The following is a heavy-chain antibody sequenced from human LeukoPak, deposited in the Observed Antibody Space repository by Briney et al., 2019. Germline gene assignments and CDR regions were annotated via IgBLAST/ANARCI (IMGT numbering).Heavy chain of an antibody. CDR3: AKEGGYGSETGYFDL. J-gene: IGHJ2*01. Sequence: GGSLRLSCAASGFTFSSYGMHWVRQAPGKGLEWVAVISYVGSNKYYADSVKGRFTISRDNSKNTLYLQMNSLRAEDTAVYYCAKEGGYGSETGYFDLWGRGTLVTVSS. CDR1: GFTFSSYG. V-gene: IGHV3-30*18. CDR2: ISYVGSNK. D-gene: IGHD3-10*01.